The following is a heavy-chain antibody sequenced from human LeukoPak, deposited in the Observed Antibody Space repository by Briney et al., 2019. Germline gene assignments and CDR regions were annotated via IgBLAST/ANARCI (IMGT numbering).Heavy chain of an antibody. D-gene: IGHD3-22*01. J-gene: IGHJ4*02. CDR3: ARAGHYDSGTYYGAFDY. CDR1: GGSVSNYF. V-gene: IGHV4-59*02. Sequence: SETLSLTCTVPGGSVSNYFWSWIRQPPGKGLEWIGYIYYSGSTDYNPSLQSRVTISVDTSKNQFSLRLSAVTAADTAVYYCARAGHYDSGTYYGAFDYWGQGSLVTVSS. CDR2: IYYSGST.